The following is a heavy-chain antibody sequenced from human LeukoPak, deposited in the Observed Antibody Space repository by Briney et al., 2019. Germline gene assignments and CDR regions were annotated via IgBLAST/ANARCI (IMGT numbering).Heavy chain of an antibody. D-gene: IGHD1-1*01. Sequence: GGSLRLSCAASEFTFSTHAMSWVRQAPGRGLEWVSAISGSGGSTYYADSVKGRFTISRDNSKNTLYVRMNSLRAEDTAVYYCAKRGSGTSAFEYWGQGTLVTVSS. V-gene: IGHV3-23*01. J-gene: IGHJ4*02. CDR3: AKRGSGTSAFEY. CDR1: EFTFSTHA. CDR2: ISGSGGST.